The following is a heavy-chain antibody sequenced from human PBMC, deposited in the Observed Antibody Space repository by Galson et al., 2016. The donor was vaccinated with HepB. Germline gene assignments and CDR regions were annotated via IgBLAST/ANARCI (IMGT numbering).Heavy chain of an antibody. J-gene: IGHJ3*02. CDR1: GYTFRSYD. CDR2: MNPDSSKT. CDR3: ARRGWWNDALEI. V-gene: IGHV1-8*01. D-gene: IGHD2-8*02. Sequence: SVKVSCKASGYTFRSYDINWVRQAPGQGLEWMGWMNPDSSKTNYAQKIQGRVTLTRNTSINTAYMEVSSLTSDDTAVYFCARRGWWNDALEIWGQGTIVTVSS.